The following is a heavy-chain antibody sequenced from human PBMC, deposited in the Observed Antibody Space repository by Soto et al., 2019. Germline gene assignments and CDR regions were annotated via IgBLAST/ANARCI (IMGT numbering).Heavy chain of an antibody. V-gene: IGHV3-30-3*01. CDR2: ISYDGSNK. D-gene: IGHD3-3*01. CDR1: GFTFSSYA. CDR3: ARDSEDYDFWSGYRSDAFDI. Sequence: QVQLVESGGGVVQPGRSLRLSCAASGFTFSSYAMHWVRQAPGKGLEWVAVISYDGSNKYYADSVKGRFTISRDNSKNPLYLQMNSLRAEDTAVYYCARDSEDYDFWSGYRSDAFDIWGQGTMVTVSS. J-gene: IGHJ3*02.